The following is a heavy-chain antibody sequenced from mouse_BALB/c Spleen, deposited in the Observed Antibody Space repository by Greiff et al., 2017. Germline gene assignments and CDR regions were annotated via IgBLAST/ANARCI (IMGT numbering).Heavy chain of an antibody. Sequence: VKLVESGGGLVKPGGSLKLSCAASGFTFSDYYMYWVRQTPEKRLEWVATISDGGSYTYYPDSVKGRFTISRDNAKNNLYLQMSSLKSEDTAMYYCARDLITTVVRAMDYWGQGTSVTVSS. CDR3: ARDLITTVVRAMDY. CDR2: ISDGGSYT. D-gene: IGHD1-1*01. CDR1: GFTFSDYY. J-gene: IGHJ4*01. V-gene: IGHV5-4*02.